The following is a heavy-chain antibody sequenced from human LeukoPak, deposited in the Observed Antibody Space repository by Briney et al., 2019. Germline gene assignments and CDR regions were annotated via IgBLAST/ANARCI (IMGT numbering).Heavy chain of an antibody. CDR3: AREFYERKDLDN. D-gene: IGHD2/OR15-2a*01. J-gene: IGHJ4*02. CDR1: GFAFSSYA. CDR2: ISGSGSYL. Sequence: PRGSLRLSCAASGFAFSSYAMNWVRQAPGKGLEWVSSISGSGSYLFYADSVKGRFTISRDNARNSLYLQMNSLRAEDTAVYYCAREFYERKDLDNWGQGTLVTVSS. V-gene: IGHV3-21*01.